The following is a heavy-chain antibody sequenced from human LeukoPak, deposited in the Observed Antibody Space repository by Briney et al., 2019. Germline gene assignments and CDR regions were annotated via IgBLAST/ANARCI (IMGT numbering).Heavy chain of an antibody. V-gene: IGHV1-69*05. CDR3: AGGPQVLYYFDY. CDR1: GGTFSSYA. Sequence: SVKVSCKASGGTFSSYAISWVRQAPGQGLEWMGGIIPIFGTANYAQKFQGRVTITTDESTSTAYMELSSLRSEDTAVYYCAGGPQVLYYFDYWGQGTLVTVSS. CDR2: IIPIFGTA. J-gene: IGHJ4*02.